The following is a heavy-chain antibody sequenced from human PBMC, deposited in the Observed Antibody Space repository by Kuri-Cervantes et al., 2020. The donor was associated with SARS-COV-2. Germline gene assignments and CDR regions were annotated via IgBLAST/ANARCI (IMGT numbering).Heavy chain of an antibody. D-gene: IGHD5-24*01. V-gene: IGHV4-59*12. CDR3: ARGSVPHSPPMGY. Sequence: GSLRLSCTVSGGSISSYYWSWIRQPPGKGLEWIGYIYYSGSTNYNPSLKSRVTISADTSKNQFSLKLSSVTAADTAVYYCARGSVPHSPPMGYWGQGTLVTVSS. CDR1: GGSISSYY. J-gene: IGHJ4*02. CDR2: IYYSGST.